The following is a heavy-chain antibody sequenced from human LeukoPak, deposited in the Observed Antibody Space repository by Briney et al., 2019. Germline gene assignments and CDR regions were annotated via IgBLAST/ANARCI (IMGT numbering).Heavy chain of an antibody. CDR2: ISSNGGST. D-gene: IGHD5-12*01. J-gene: IGHJ4*02. Sequence: GGSLRLSCAASGFTFSSYAMHWVRQAPGKGLEYVSAISSNGGSTYYANSVKGRFTISRDNSKNTLYLQMGSLRAEDVAVYYCARDGGYAREVRGSLDYWGQGTLVTVSS. CDR1: GFTFSSYA. CDR3: ARDGGYAREVRGSLDY. V-gene: IGHV3-64*01.